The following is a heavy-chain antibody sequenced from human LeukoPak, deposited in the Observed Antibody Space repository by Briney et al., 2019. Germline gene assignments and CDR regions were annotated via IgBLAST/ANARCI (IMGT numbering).Heavy chain of an antibody. CDR2: IYYSGCT. V-gene: IGHV4-59*01. CDR3: ARAPGIPPYYYYYYMDV. CDR1: GGSISSYY. J-gene: IGHJ6*03. D-gene: IGHD5-18*01. Sequence: SETLSLTCTVSGGSISSYYRSWIRQPPGRGLEWIGYIYYSGCTNYNPSLKSRVTISVDTSKNQFSLKLSSVTAADTAVYYCARAPGIPPYYYYYYMDVWGKGTTVTVSS.